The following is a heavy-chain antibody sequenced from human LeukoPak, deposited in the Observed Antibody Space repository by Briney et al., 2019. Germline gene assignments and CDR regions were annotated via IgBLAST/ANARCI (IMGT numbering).Heavy chain of an antibody. Sequence: GGSLTLSCAASGFTFSNYGMHWVRQAPGRGLEWVAFIRPDGSNEDYTDSVKGRFTISRDNPKNTLYVQMNSLRDEDTAVYYGAKDRSGSYDSHDFDYWGQGTLVTVSS. CDR3: AKDRSGSYDSHDFDY. CDR2: IRPDGSNE. D-gene: IGHD3-10*01. CDR1: GFTFSNYG. J-gene: IGHJ4*02. V-gene: IGHV3-30*02.